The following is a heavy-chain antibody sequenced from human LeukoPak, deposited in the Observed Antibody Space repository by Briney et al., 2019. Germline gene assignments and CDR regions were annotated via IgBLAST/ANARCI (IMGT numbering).Heavy chain of an antibody. Sequence: SVKVSCKASGGTFSSYAISWVRQAPGQGLEWMGGIIRIFGTANYAQKFQGRVTITADESTSTAYMELSSLRSEDTAVYYCASTPDTATIFLYYYYMDVWGKGTTVTVSS. V-gene: IGHV1-69*01. J-gene: IGHJ6*03. CDR3: ASTPDTATIFLYYYYMDV. CDR1: GGTFSSYA. D-gene: IGHD5-24*01. CDR2: IIRIFGTA.